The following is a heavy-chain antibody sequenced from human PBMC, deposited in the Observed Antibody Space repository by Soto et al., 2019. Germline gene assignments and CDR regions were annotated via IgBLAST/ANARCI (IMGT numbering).Heavy chain of an antibody. CDR2: ISYDGSNK. D-gene: IGHD3-22*01. J-gene: IGHJ6*02. Sequence: PGGSLRLSCAASGFTFSSYGMHWVRQAPGKGLEWVAVISYDGSNKYYADSVKGRFTISRVNSKNTLYLQMNSLRAEDTAVYYCAKDGSHSSGLDYYYYGMDVWGQGTTVTVSS. CDR3: AKDGSHSSGLDYYYYGMDV. V-gene: IGHV3-30*18. CDR1: GFTFSSYG.